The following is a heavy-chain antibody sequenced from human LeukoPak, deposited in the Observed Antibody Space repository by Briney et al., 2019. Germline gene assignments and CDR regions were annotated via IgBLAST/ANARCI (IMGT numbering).Heavy chain of an antibody. CDR3: ARDSSEFRSLIPH. CDR1: GGTFSSYA. J-gene: IGHJ1*01. D-gene: IGHD2-21*01. CDR2: IIPMFGTA. V-gene: IGHV1-69*13. Sequence: PVKVSCKASGGTFSSYAISWVRQAPGRGLEWMGGIIPMFGTAKYAQKFQGRVTITADESTSTAYMELRSLRSEDTAVYYCARDSSEFRSLIPHWGQGTLVTVSS.